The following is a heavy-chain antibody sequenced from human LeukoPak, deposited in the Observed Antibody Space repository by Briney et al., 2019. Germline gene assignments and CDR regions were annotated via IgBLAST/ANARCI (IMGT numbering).Heavy chain of an antibody. Sequence: SETLSLTCTVSGGSISSSSYYWSWLRQPPGKGLEWIGYIYYSGSTNYNPSLKSRVTISVDTSKNQFSLKLSSVTAADTAVYYCARVQVGSYAGYYYYYMDVWGKGTTVTVSS. J-gene: IGHJ6*03. CDR1: GGSISSSSYY. V-gene: IGHV4-61*01. CDR2: IYYSGST. D-gene: IGHD3-16*01. CDR3: ARVQVGSYAGYYYYYMDV.